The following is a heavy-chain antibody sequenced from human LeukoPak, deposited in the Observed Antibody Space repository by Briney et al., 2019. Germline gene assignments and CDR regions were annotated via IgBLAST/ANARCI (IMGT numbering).Heavy chain of an antibody. V-gene: IGHV3-7*03. CDR1: GFNFSSYW. CDR2: INHNGNVN. CDR3: ARGGDLDV. D-gene: IGHD2-21*01. Sequence: PGGSLRLSCAASGFNFSSYWMNWARQAPGKGLEWVASINHNGNVNYYVDSVKGRFTISRDNAKNSLYLQMSNLRAEDTAVYFCARGGDLDVWGQGATVTVSS. J-gene: IGHJ6*02.